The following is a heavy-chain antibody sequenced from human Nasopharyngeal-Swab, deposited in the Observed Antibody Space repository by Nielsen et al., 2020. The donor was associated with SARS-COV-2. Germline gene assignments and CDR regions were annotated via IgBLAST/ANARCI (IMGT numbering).Heavy chain of an antibody. D-gene: IGHD6-13*01. CDR1: GGPISSSSYY. CDR2: IYYSGST. J-gene: IGHJ6*02. CDR3: VGSSWYGDYYYYYGMDV. Sequence: SETLSLTCTVSGGPISSSSYYWGWIRQPPGKGLEWIGSIYYSGSTYYNPSLKSRVTILVDTSKNQFSLKLSSVTAADTAVYYCVGSSWYGDYYYYYGMDVWGQGTTVTVSS. V-gene: IGHV4-39*07.